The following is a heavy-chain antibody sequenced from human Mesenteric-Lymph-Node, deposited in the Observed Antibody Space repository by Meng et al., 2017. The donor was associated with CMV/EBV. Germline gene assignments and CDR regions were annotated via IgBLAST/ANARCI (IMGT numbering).Heavy chain of an antibody. CDR1: GYTFNTYY. Sequence: AYGYTFNTYYMHWVRQAPGQGLEWMGIINPSGGGTAYAQKFQGRLTMTRDTSTSTVYMELGSLRSDDTAVYYCARAGDYDILTGPEYWGQGVLVTVSS. CDR3: ARAGDYDILTGPEY. D-gene: IGHD3-9*01. J-gene: IGHJ4*02. CDR2: INPSGGGT. V-gene: IGHV1-46*02.